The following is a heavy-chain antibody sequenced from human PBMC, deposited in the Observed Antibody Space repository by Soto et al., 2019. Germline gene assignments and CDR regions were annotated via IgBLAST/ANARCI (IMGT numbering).Heavy chain of an antibody. D-gene: IGHD2-15*01. CDR2: INHSGST. J-gene: IGHJ6*02. CDR3: ARGTGYCSGGSCYHYYYGMDV. Sequence: SETLSLTCAVYGGSFSGYYWSWIRQPPGKGLEWIGEINHSGSTNYNPSLKSRVTISVDTSKNQFSLKLSSVTAADTAVYYCARGTGYCSGGSCYHYYYGMDVWGQGTTITVSS. CDR1: GGSFSGYY. V-gene: IGHV4-34*01.